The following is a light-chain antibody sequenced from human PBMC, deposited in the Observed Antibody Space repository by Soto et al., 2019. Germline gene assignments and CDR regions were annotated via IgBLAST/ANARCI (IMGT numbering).Light chain of an antibody. CDR2: DVT. J-gene: IGLJ1*01. CDR3: CSYAGSDTYV. Sequence: QSVLTQPASVSGSPGQSITISCTGTSSDVGSYDLVSWYQQHPGKAPELMIYDVTKRPSGVSNRFSGSKSGNTASLTISELQAEDETDYYCCSYAGSDTYVFGTGTRSPS. CDR1: SSDVGSYDL. V-gene: IGLV2-23*02.